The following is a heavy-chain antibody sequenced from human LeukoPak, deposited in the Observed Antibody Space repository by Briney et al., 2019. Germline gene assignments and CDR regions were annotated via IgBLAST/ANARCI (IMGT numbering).Heavy chain of an antibody. CDR2: INQDGTEK. Sequence: GGSLRLSCAASGFTFSSYWMNWVRQAPGKGLEWVANINQDGTEKFYVDSVKGRFTISRDNAKNSLYLQMNSLRVEDTAVYYCTSWGDTTAEYFQRWGQGTLVTVSS. CDR1: GFTFSSYW. V-gene: IGHV3-7*01. J-gene: IGHJ1*01. D-gene: IGHD2-21*02. CDR3: TSWGDTTAEYFQR.